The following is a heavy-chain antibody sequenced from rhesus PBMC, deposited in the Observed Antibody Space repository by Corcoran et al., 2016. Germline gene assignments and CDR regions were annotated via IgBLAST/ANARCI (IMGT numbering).Heavy chain of an antibody. CDR3: ATRGGWTYFDY. V-gene: IGHV1-111*02. D-gene: IGHD6-37*01. Sequence: EVQLVQSGAEMKKPGASVKISCKASGYTFTDYYLHWGRQAPGKGLEWMGRIDPEDGEKIHAQKFQDRITITADTSTDTAYMELSSLRSEDTAVYYCATRGGWTYFDYWGQGVLVTVSS. J-gene: IGHJ4*01. CDR1: GYTFTDYY. CDR2: IDPEDGEK.